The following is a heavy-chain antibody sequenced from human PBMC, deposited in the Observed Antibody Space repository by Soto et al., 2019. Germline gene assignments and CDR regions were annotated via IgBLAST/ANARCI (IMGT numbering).Heavy chain of an antibody. V-gene: IGHV3-7*01. J-gene: IGHJ6*04. Sequence: GGSLRLSCAASGFTFSNYWMSWVRQAPGKGLEWVANIKQDGSGKYYVDSVKGRFTISRDNTKNSLYLQMNSLRVEDTAVYYCTRGDVWGKGTTVTVSS. CDR2: IKQDGSGK. CDR3: TRGDV. CDR1: GFTFSNYW.